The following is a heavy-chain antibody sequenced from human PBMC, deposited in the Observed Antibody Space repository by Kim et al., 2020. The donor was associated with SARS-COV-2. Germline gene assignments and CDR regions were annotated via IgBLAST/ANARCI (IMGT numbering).Heavy chain of an antibody. CDR1: GFSLGDYW. J-gene: IGHJ4*02. CDR3: ARWTSNSYY. CDR2: IKQDGTDK. Sequence: GRSLRLSCAASGFSLGDYWMNWVRQAPGKGLEGVANIKQDGTDKHYVDSLKGRFTTSRANAKNSFYLQMNSLRTEDPDVYYCARWTSNSYYSGQGTLVT. D-gene: IGHD6-6*01. V-gene: IGHV3-7*01.